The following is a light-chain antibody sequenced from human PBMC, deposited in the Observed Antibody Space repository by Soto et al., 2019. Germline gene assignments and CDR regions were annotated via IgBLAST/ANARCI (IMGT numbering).Light chain of an antibody. J-gene: IGKJ1*01. CDR3: QQYDTYWT. CDR2: MAS. Sequence: DIQMTQSPSTLSASVGDRVTIACRASQSISSWLAWYQQKPGKAPKLLIYMASTLESGVPSRFSGSGSGTEFTLTIISLQPDDFATYSCQQYDTYWTFGQGTKVEVK. V-gene: IGKV1-5*03. CDR1: QSISSW.